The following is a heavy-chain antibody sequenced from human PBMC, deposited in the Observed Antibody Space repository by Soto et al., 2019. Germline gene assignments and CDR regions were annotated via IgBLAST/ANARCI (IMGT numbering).Heavy chain of an antibody. V-gene: IGHV4-59*01. CDR1: GGSISSYY. CDR2: IYYSGST. D-gene: IGHD6-13*01. J-gene: IGHJ6*02. CDR3: ARSSSSYYYYGMDV. Sequence: QVQLQESGPGLVKPSETLSLTCTVSGGSISSYYWSWIRQPPGKGLEWIGYIYYSGSTNYNPSHKSRVTISVDTSKNQFSLKLSSVTAADTAVYYCARSSSSYYYYGMDVWGQGTTVTVSS.